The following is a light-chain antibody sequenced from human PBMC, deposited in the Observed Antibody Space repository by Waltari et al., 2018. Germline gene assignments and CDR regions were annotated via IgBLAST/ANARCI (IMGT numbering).Light chain of an antibody. CDR2: RND. CDR3: AAWDDSLREV. CDR1: SSNIGSNY. J-gene: IGLJ3*02. V-gene: IGLV1-47*01. Sequence: QSVLTQPPSASGTPGQRVTISCSGSSSNIGSNYVYWYQQLPGTAPKLLIARNDRRPSGVPDRFSGSKSGNSASLDISGRRSEDEADYYCAAWDDSLREVFGGGTKLTVL.